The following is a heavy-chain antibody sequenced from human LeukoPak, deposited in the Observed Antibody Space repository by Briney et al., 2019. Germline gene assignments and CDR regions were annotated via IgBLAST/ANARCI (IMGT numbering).Heavy chain of an antibody. D-gene: IGHD6-19*01. J-gene: IGHJ4*02. CDR3: VRTEVSSGSEDY. CDR1: GGSIISRAYY. CDR2: IYYSGST. V-gene: IGHV4-30-4*08. Sequence: PSQTLSLTCTVSGGSIISRAYYWSWIRQPPGKGLEWIGYIYYSGSTYYNPSLKSRVTISLDTSKNQFSLKLSSVTAADTAVYYCVRTEVSSGSEDYWGQGTLVTVSS.